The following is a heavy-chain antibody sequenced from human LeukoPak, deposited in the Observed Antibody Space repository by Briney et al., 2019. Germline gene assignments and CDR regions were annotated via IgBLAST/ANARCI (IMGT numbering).Heavy chain of an antibody. Sequence: SETLSXTCXXXXXXXXXXYWSWIRRPAGKGLEWIGRIYTSGSTNYNPSLNSRVTMSVDTSKHQFSLKLSSVPAADTAVYYCARDGRYYGSGSYYTYYYYGMDVWGQGTTVTVSS. J-gene: IGHJ6*02. CDR3: ARDGRYYGSGSYYTYYYYGMDV. CDR1: XXXXXXXY. CDR2: IYTSGST. V-gene: IGHV4-4*07. D-gene: IGHD3-10*01.